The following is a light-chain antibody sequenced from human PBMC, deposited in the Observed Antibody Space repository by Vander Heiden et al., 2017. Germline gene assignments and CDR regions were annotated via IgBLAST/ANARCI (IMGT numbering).Light chain of an antibody. V-gene: IGLV1-40*01. Sequence: QSVLTQPPSASWAPGLRVTSSCTGSSSNIGAGNAVHWYQQVPGTAPKLLIYYNSRRPSGVPDRFSGSKSGTSASLAITGLQAEDEADYYCQSYDSSLSGRVFGGGTKVTVL. CDR3: QSYDSSLSGRV. CDR2: YNS. CDR1: SSNIGAGNA. J-gene: IGLJ3*02.